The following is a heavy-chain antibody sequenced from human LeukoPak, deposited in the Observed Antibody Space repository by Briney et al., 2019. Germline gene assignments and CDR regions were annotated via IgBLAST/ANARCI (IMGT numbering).Heavy chain of an antibody. J-gene: IGHJ4*02. V-gene: IGHV1-8*02. CDR1: GGTFSSYA. Sequence: GASVKVSCKASGGTFSSYAISWVRQATGQGLEWMGWMNPNSGNTGYAQKFQGRVTMTRNTSISTAYMELSSLRSEDTAVYYCALITAAIDYWGQGTLVTVSS. CDR3: ALITAAIDY. D-gene: IGHD2-2*01. CDR2: MNPNSGNT.